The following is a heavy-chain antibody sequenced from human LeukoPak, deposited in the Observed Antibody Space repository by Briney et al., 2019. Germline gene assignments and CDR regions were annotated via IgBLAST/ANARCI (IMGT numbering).Heavy chain of an antibody. V-gene: IGHV3-53*01. J-gene: IGHJ4*02. CDR1: GFTVSTNY. CDR2: IYSGGST. CDR3: ARDYHGYNAFVY. Sequence: GGSLRLSCAASGFTVSTNYMSWVRQAPGKGLEWVSVIYSGGSTYYADSVKGRFTISRDNSKNTLYLQMNSLRAEDTAVYYCARDYHGYNAFVYWGQGTLVTVSS. D-gene: IGHD5-24*01.